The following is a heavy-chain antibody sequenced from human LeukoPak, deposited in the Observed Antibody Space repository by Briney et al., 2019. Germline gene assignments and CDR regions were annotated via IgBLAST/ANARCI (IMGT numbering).Heavy chain of an antibody. CDR3: ARGRRQNRLFDY. CDR2: INHSGST. J-gene: IGHJ4*02. V-gene: IGHV4-39*07. CDR1: GGSISSSSYY. Sequence: SETLSLTCTVSGGSISSSSYYWGWIRQPPGKGLEWIGEINHSGSTNYNPSLKSRVTISVDTSKNQFSLKLSSVTAADTAVYYCARGRRQNRLFDYWGQGTLVTVSS. D-gene: IGHD1/OR15-1a*01.